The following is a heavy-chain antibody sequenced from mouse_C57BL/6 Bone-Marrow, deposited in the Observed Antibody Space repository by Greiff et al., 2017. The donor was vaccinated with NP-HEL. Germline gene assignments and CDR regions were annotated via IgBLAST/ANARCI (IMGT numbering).Heavy chain of an antibody. Sequence: VQRVESGPELVKPGASVKISCKASGYAFSSSWMNWVKQRPGKGLVWIGRIYPGDGDTNYNGKFKGKATLTADKSSSTAYMQLSSLTSEDSAVYFCSYGYDVGFAYWGQGTLVTVSA. CDR2: IYPGDGDT. CDR1: GYAFSSSW. V-gene: IGHV1-82*01. D-gene: IGHD2-2*01. J-gene: IGHJ3*01. CDR3: SYGYDVGFAY.